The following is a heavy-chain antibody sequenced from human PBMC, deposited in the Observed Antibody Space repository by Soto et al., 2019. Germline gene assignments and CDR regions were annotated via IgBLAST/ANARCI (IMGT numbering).Heavy chain of an antibody. J-gene: IGHJ3*02. CDR3: ARFNSNDAFDI. D-gene: IGHD4-4*01. CDR1: GYSFTSYW. Sequence: GGSLKISCKGSGYSFTSYWIGWVRQMPGKGLECMGIIYPGGSDTRYSPSFQGQVTISVDKSISTAYLQWSSLKASDTAMYYCARFNSNDAFDIWGQGTMVTVSS. V-gene: IGHV5-51*01. CDR2: IYPGGSDT.